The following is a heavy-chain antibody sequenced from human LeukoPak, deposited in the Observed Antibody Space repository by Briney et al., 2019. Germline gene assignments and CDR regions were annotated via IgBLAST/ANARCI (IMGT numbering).Heavy chain of an antibody. CDR2: ISAYNGNT. CDR1: GYTFTSYG. CDR3: ARDLDSGYPAPGVDY. D-gene: IGHD3-22*01. Sequence: GASVKVSCKASGYTFTSYGISWVRQAPGQGLEWMGWISAYNGNTNYAQKLQGRVTMTTDTSTSTAYMELRSLRSDDTAVYYCARDLDSGYPAPGVDYWGQGTLVTVSS. J-gene: IGHJ4*02. V-gene: IGHV1-18*01.